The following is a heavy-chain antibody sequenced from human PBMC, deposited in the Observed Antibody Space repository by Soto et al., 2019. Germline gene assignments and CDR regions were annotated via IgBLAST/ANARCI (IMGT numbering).Heavy chain of an antibody. V-gene: IGHV2-26*01. CDR3: ARIRWIREYYCDY. CDR1: GFSLSNTRMG. J-gene: IGHJ4*02. D-gene: IGHD5-18*01. CDR2: IFSNDAK. Sequence: QVTLKESGPVLVKPTETLTLTCTVSGFSLSNTRMGVSWIRQPPGKALEWLAHIFSNDAKSYSTSLKSRLTTSKDTSKSQVVLTVTNMDPVDTATYYCARIRWIREYYCDYWGQGTLVAVSS.